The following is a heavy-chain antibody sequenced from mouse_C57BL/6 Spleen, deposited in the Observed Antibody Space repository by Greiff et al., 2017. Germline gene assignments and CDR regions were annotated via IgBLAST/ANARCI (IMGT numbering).Heavy chain of an antibody. D-gene: IGHD1-1*01. CDR3: TRRITTVVSGAMDY. J-gene: IGHJ4*01. CDR1: GYTFTSYW. Sequence: QVQLQQPGAELVMPGASVKLSCKASGYTFTSYWMQWVKQRPGQGLEWIGEIDPSDSYTNYNQKFKGKSTLTVDKSSSTAYMQLSSLTSEDSAVYYCTRRITTVVSGAMDYWGQGTSVTFSS. V-gene: IGHV1-69*01. CDR2: IDPSDSYT.